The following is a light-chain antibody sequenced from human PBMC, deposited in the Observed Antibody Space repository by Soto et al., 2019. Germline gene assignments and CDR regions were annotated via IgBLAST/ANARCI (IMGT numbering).Light chain of an antibody. CDR1: QSVLSSSNNKNF. V-gene: IGKV4-1*01. J-gene: IGKJ2*01. Sequence: DIVMTQSPDSLAVSLGERATINCKSSQSVLSSSNNKNFLAWYQQKPGQSPKLLIYWASTRESGVPDRFSGSGSGTDFTLPISSLQAEDVAFYYCQQYYRIPYTFGQGTKLEIK. CDR3: QQYYRIPYT. CDR2: WAS.